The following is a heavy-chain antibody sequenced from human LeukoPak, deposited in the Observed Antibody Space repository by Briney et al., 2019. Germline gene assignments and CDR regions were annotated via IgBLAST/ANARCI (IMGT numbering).Heavy chain of an antibody. V-gene: IGHV3-20*04. J-gene: IGHJ4*02. CDR3: ARDSRDGYNYEFDY. D-gene: IGHD5-24*01. CDR2: INWNGGST. Sequence: GGSLRLSCAASGFTFDDYGMSWVRQAPGKGLEWVSGINWNGGSTGYADSVKGRFTISRDDAKNSLYLQMNSLRAEDTALYYCARDSRDGYNYEFDYWGQGTLVTVSS. CDR1: GFTFDDYG.